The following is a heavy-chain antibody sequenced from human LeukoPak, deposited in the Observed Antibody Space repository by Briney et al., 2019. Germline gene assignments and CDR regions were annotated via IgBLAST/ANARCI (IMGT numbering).Heavy chain of an antibody. CDR2: IDHSGTT. V-gene: IGHV4-38-2*01. CDR1: GYSISSHYF. J-gene: IGHJ5*02. D-gene: IGHD3-22*01. Sequence: SETLSLTCAVSGYSISSHYFWGWIRQPPGKGLEWIGSIDHSGTTYYNPSLRSRVTISIDTSKNQSSLKLSSVTAADTAVYYCARGREYYDSSGYYSQNWFDPWGPGTLVTVSS. CDR3: ARGREYYDSSGYYSQNWFDP.